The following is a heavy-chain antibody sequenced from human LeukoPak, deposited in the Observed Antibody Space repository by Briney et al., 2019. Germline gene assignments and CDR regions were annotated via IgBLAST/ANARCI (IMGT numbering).Heavy chain of an antibody. CDR3: ASLYYDSSGSDAFDI. Sequence: ASVKVSCKASGYTFTGYYMHWVRQAPGQGLEWMGWINPNSGGTNYAQKFQGRVTMTRDKSIRTAYMELSRLRSDDTAVYYCASLYYDSSGSDAFDIWGQGTMVTVSS. J-gene: IGHJ3*02. CDR2: INPNSGGT. V-gene: IGHV1-2*02. CDR1: GYTFTGYY. D-gene: IGHD3-22*01.